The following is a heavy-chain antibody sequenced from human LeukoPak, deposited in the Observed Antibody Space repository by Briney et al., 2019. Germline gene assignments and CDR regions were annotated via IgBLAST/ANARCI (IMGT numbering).Heavy chain of an antibody. CDR1: GGSISSYY. J-gene: IGHJ4*01. Sequence: SETLSLTCTVSGGSISSYYWSWIRQPPGKGLEWIGYIYYSGSTNYNPSLKSRVTISVDTSKNQFSLKLSSVTAADTAVYYCARAKGGYSYVDYGAKEPLVTVPS. V-gene: IGHV4-59*01. CDR2: IYYSGST. D-gene: IGHD5-18*01. CDR3: ARAKGGYSYVDY.